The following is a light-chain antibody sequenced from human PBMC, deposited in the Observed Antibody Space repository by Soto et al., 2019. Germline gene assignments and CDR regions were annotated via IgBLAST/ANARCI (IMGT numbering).Light chain of an antibody. CDR1: ISDIGSHNY. CDR2: EVI. Sequence: QSALTQPASVSGSPGESITVSCFGSISDIGSHNYVSWYQQHPGKAPKLMIYEVIRRPSGISNRFSGSKSGNTASLTISTLQAEDEAEYYCSSYTTSSTVVFGGGTKLTVL. J-gene: IGLJ3*02. V-gene: IGLV2-14*01. CDR3: SSYTTSSTVV.